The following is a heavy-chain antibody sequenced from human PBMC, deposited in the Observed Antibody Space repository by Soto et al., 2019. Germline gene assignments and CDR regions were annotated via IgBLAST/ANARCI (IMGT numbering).Heavy chain of an antibody. J-gene: IGHJ4*02. Sequence: QVQLQDSGPGLVKPSGTLSLTCAVSGGSISSRNWWSWVRQPPGKGLEWIGAIYHSGSTNYNPSLKSRVTITVDESTNQFSRRLSSVAAADTAVYYGARGLKGCGWYSSAHEFDYWGQGALVTVSS. V-gene: IGHV4-4*02. D-gene: IGHD6-19*01. CDR3: ARGLKGCGWYSSAHEFDY. CDR2: IYHSGST. CDR1: GGSISSRNW.